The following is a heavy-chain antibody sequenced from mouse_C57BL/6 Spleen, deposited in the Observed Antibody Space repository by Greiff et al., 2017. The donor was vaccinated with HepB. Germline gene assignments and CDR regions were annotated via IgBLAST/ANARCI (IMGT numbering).Heavy chain of an antibody. Sequence: VQLQQSDAELVKPGASVKISCKVSGYTFTDHTIHWMKQRPEQGLEWIGYIYPRDGSTKYNEKFKGKASLTADKSSSTAYMQLNSLTSEDSAVYFCAIIYDGYPAWFAYWGQGILVTVSA. D-gene: IGHD2-3*01. CDR2: IYPRDGST. V-gene: IGHV1-78*01. J-gene: IGHJ3*01. CDR1: GYTFTDHT. CDR3: AIIYDGYPAWFAY.